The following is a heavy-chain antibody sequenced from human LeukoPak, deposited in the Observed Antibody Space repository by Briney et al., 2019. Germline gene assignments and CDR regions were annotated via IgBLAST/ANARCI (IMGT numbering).Heavy chain of an antibody. CDR3: ARDRSTPNWFDP. CDR2: IYYSGST. V-gene: IGHV4-31*03. CDR1: GGSISSGGYY. J-gene: IGHJ5*02. Sequence: SETLSLTCTVSGGSISSGGYYWSRIRQHPGKGLEWIGYIYYSGSTYYNPSLKSRVTISVDTSKNQFSLKLSPVTAADTAVYYCARDRSTPNWFDPWGQGTLVTVSS.